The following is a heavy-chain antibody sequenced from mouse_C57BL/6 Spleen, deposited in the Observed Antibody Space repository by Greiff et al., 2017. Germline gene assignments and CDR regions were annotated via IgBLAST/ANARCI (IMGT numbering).Heavy chain of an antibody. CDR3: ARDALYEGYFDV. J-gene: IGHJ1*03. Sequence: EVKLMESGGGLVQSGRSLRLPCATSGFTFSDFYMEWVRQAPGKGLEWIAASRNKANDYTTEYSASVKGRFIVSRDTSQSILYLQMNALRAEDTAIYYCARDALYEGYFDVWGTGTTVTVSS. V-gene: IGHV7-1*01. D-gene: IGHD2-3*01. CDR2: SRNKANDYTT. CDR1: GFTFSDFY.